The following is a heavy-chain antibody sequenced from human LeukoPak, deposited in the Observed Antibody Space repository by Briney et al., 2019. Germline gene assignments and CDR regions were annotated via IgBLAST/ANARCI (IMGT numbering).Heavy chain of an antibody. CDR3: AKADYCSSTSCYVNWFDP. J-gene: IGHJ5*02. Sequence: GGSLRLSCAASGFTFSGYGMHWVRQAPGKGLEWVAVISYDGSNKYYADSVKGRFTISRDNSKNTLYLQMNSLRAEDTAVYYCAKADYCSSTSCYVNWFDPWGQGTLVTVSS. CDR1: GFTFSGYG. D-gene: IGHD2-2*01. V-gene: IGHV3-30*18. CDR2: ISYDGSNK.